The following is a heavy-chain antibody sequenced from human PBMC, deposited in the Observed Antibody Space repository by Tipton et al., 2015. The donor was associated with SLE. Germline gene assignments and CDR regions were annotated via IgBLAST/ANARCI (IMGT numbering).Heavy chain of an antibody. CDR2: IWYDGSKR. J-gene: IGHJ6*03. D-gene: IGHD2-2*01. V-gene: IGHV3-33*06. CDR3: AKRSDQYYYMDV. Sequence: SLRLSCTASGYTFSRHGMHWVRQGPGKGLEWVAAIWYDGSKRCYGDSVKGRFTISRDDSKNTLYLHMNSLRGEDTAVYYCAKRSDQYYYMDVWGKGTTVTVS. CDR1: GYTFSRHG.